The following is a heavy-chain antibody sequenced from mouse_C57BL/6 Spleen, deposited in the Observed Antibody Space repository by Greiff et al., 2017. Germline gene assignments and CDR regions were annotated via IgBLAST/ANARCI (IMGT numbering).Heavy chain of an antibody. Sequence: EVKLMESGGGLVQPGGSLKLSCAASGFTFSDYYMYWVRQTPEKRLEWVAYISNGGGSIYYPDTVKGRFTISRDNAKNTLYLQMSRLKSEGTAMYYCARRGRKGYFDVWGTGTTVTVSS. J-gene: IGHJ1*03. CDR1: GFTFSDYY. CDR2: ISNGGGSI. V-gene: IGHV5-12*01. CDR3: ARRGRKGYFDV.